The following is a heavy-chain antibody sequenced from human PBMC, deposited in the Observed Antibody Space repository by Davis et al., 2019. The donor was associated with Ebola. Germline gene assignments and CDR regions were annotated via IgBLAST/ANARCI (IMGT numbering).Heavy chain of an antibody. V-gene: IGHV1-69*04. CDR1: VGTFSSYA. CDR3: ARPIVGATGWFDP. CDR2: IIPILGIA. J-gene: IGHJ5*02. D-gene: IGHD1-26*01. Sequence: SSVKVSCKASVGTFSSYAISWVRQPPGQGLEWTGSIIPILGIANYAQKFQGRVTITADKSTSTAYMELRSLRSDDTAVYYCARPIVGATGWFDPWGQGTLVTVSS.